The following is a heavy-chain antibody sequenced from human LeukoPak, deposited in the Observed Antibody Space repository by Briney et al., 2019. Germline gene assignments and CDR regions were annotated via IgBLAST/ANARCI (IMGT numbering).Heavy chain of an antibody. Sequence: SETLSLTCTVSGGSVSSGSYYWSWIRQPPGKGLEWIGYIYYSGSTNYNPSLKSRVTISVDTSKNQFSLKLSSVTAADTAVCYCARKEARNRMWFDPWGQGTLVTVSS. CDR2: IYYSGST. CDR3: ARKEARNRMWFDP. J-gene: IGHJ5*02. CDR1: GGSVSSGSYY. D-gene: IGHD1-14*01. V-gene: IGHV4-61*01.